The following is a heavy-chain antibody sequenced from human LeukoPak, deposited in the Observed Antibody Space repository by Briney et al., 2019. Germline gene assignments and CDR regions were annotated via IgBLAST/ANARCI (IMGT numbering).Heavy chain of an antibody. V-gene: IGHV1-46*03. D-gene: IGHD6-19*01. Sequence: ASVKVSCKASGYTFTSYYIHWVRQAPGQGLEWMGKINPGGDSTNYAQKFQGRVTMTTDTSTSTVYMELSSLRSEDTAVYYCASGHSSGWYRADYYYYYMDVWGKGTTVTISS. J-gene: IGHJ6*03. CDR2: INPGGDST. CDR1: GYTFTSYY. CDR3: ASGHSSGWYRADYYYYYMDV.